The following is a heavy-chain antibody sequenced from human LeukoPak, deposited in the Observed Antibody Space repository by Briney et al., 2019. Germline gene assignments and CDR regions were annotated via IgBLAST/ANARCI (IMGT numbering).Heavy chain of an antibody. Sequence: PSETLSLTCTVSGGSISSYYWSWIRQPPGKGLEWIGYIYYSGSTNYNPSLKSRVTISVDTSKNQFSLKLSSVTAADTAVYYCARDVDSSSWYVRWFDPWGQGTLVTVSS. J-gene: IGHJ5*02. CDR2: IYYSGST. CDR3: ARDVDSSSWYVRWFDP. V-gene: IGHV4-59*01. CDR1: GGSISSYY. D-gene: IGHD6-13*01.